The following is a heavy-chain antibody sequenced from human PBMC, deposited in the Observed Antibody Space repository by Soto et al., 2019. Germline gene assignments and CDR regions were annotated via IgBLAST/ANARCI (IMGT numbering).Heavy chain of an antibody. J-gene: IGHJ4*02. Sequence: QVQLQESGPRLVKPSETLSLTCTVSGGAISSQYWSWIRQSPGKGLQWIGYMYYSGTTNYNPSLKSRVTISLDKSKNQFFLNLTSVTAADTAVYFCASSYYGSGSYSGWGQGTLITVSS. CDR3: ASSYYGSGSYSG. D-gene: IGHD3-10*01. CDR2: MYYSGTT. CDR1: GGAISSQY. V-gene: IGHV4-59*11.